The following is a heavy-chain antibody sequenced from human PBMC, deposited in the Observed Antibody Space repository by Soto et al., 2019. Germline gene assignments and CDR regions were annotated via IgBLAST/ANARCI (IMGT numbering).Heavy chain of an antibody. CDR1: GFTFSSYA. CDR3: AKVRDSYGQAYYFDY. V-gene: IGHV3-23*01. J-gene: IGHJ4*02. Sequence: GGSLRLSCAASGFTFSSYAMSWVRQAPGKGLEWVSAISGSGGSTYYADSVKGRFTISRDNSKNTLYLQMNSLRAEDTAVYYCAKVRDSYGQAYYFDYWGQGTLVTVSS. D-gene: IGHD5-18*01. CDR2: ISGSGGST.